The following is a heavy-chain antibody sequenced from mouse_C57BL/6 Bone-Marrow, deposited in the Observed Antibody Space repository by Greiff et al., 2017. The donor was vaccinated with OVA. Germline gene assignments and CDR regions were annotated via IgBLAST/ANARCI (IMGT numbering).Heavy chain of an antibody. D-gene: IGHD1-1*01. CDR1: GYTFTDYN. V-gene: IGHV1-18*01. J-gene: IGHJ2*01. CDR2: INPNNGGT. Sequence: EVQLQQSGPELVKPGASVKIPCKASGYTFTDYNMDWVKQSHGKSLEWIGDINPNNGGTIYNQKFKGKATLTVDKSSSTAYMELRSLTSEDTAVYYGARVYYGSSPFDYWGQGTTLTVSS. CDR3: ARVYYGSSPFDY.